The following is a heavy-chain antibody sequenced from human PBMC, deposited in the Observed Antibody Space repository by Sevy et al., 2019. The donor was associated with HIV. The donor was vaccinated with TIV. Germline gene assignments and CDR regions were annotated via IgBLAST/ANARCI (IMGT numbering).Heavy chain of an antibody. Sequence: GGSLRLSCTASGFTFSSFGIHWVRQAPGKGLEWVALMWYDGNNKYYADSVKGRFTISRDSSENTVYLQMNNLRAEDTAVYYCARGPSLIVAGAAGYLDYWGQGTLVTVSS. V-gene: IGHV3-33*08. J-gene: IGHJ4*02. CDR1: GFTFSSFG. CDR3: ARGPSLIVAGAAGYLDY. CDR2: MWYDGNNK. D-gene: IGHD2-21*01.